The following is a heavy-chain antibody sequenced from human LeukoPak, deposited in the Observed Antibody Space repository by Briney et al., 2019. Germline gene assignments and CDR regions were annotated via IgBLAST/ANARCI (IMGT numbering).Heavy chain of an antibody. V-gene: IGHV3-30-3*01. CDR2: ISYDGSNK. Sequence: PGGSLRLSCAASGFTFSSYAMHWVRQAPGKGLEWVAVISYDGSNKYCADSVKGRFTISRDNSKNTLYLQMNSLRAEDTAVYYCARDLGYGDTYGMDVWGQGTTVTVSS. D-gene: IGHD4-17*01. CDR3: ARDLGYGDTYGMDV. CDR1: GFTFSSYA. J-gene: IGHJ6*02.